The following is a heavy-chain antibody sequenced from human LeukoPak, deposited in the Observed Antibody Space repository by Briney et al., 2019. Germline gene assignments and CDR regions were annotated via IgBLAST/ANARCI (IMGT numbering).Heavy chain of an antibody. D-gene: IGHD6-19*01. CDR1: AFTFSSYA. CDR3: AKDRQWLAGANLEN. CDR2: ISYDGSNN. J-gene: IGHJ4*02. V-gene: IGHV3-30-3*01. Sequence: PGRSLRLYCAASAFTFSSYAMHWVRQAPGKGLEWVAVISYDGSNNYYADSGKGRFTISRDNSKNTLYPQMNSLRAEDTAVYYCAKDRQWLAGANLENWGQGTLVTVSS.